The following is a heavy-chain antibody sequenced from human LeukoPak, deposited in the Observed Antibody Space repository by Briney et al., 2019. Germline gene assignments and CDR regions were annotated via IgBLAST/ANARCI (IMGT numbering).Heavy chain of an antibody. Sequence: SETLSLTCTVSGGSSSSYYWSWIRQPPGKGLEWVGYIYYSGSTNYNPSLKSRVTISLDTSKNQFSLRVSSVTAADTAVYYCARGDDHDYGGLYFDYWGQGTLVTVSS. CDR1: GGSSSSYY. CDR2: IYYSGST. J-gene: IGHJ4*02. CDR3: ARGDDHDYGGLYFDY. V-gene: IGHV4-59*01. D-gene: IGHD4-23*01.